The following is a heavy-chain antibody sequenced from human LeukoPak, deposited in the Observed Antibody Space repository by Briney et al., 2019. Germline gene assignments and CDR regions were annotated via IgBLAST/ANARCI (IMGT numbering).Heavy chain of an antibody. CDR2: INPNSGGT. CDR3: ARGPTTIAAAGNWFDP. V-gene: IGHV1-2*02. Sequence: ASVKVSCKASGYTFTSYYMHWVRQAPGQGLEWMGWINPNSGGTNYAQKFQGRVTMTRATSISTAYMELSRLRSDDTAVYYCARGPTTIAAAGNWFDPWGQGTLVTVSS. D-gene: IGHD6-13*01. CDR1: GYTFTSYY. J-gene: IGHJ5*02.